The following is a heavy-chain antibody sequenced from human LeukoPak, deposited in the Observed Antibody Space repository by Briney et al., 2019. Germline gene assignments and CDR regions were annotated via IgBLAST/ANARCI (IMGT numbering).Heavy chain of an antibody. Sequence: GGSLRLSCAASGFTFSSYAMSWVRQAPGKGLEWVSAIASGGGTYYADSVKGRFTISRDNAKNTLYLQMNSLRAEDTAVYYCLRDLNWSLDQWGQGTLVTVSS. J-gene: IGHJ4*02. D-gene: IGHD1-20*01. CDR3: LRDLNWSLDQ. CDR1: GFTFSSYA. CDR2: IASGGGT. V-gene: IGHV3-23*01.